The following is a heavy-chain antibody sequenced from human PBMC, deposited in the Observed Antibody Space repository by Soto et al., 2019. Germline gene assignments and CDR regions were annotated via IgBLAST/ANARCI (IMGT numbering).Heavy chain of an antibody. CDR2: IRSKANSYAT. D-gene: IGHD4-17*01. V-gene: IGHV3-73*01. J-gene: IGHJ4*02. Sequence: EVQLVESGGGLVQPGGSLKLSCAASGFTFSGSAMHWVRQASGKGLEWVGRIRSKANSYATAYAASVKGRFTISRDDSKNTSYLQMNSLKTEDTAVYYCTSWVTTQEWGQGTLVTVSS. CDR3: TSWVTTQE. CDR1: GFTFSGSA.